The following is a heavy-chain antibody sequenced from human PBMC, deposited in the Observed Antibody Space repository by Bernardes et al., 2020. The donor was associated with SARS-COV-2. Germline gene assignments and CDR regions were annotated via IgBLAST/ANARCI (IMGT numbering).Heavy chain of an antibody. J-gene: IGHJ6*02. CDR1: GFTFSSYW. CDR2: IKQDGSEK. D-gene: IGHD2-2*01. V-gene: IGHV3-7*01. CDR3: ARDLVVPASTTYYYYGMDV. Sequence: GGSLRLSCAASGFTFSSYWMSWVRQAPGKGLEWVANIKQDGSEKYYVDSVKGRFTISRDNAKNSLYLQMNSLRAEDTAVYYCARDLVVPASTTYYYYGMDVWGQGTTVTVSS.